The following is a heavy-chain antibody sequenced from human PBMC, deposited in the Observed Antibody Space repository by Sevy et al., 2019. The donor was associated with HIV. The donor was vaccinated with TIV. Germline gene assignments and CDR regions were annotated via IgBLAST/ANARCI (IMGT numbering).Heavy chain of an antibody. CDR2: VNSDGSST. J-gene: IGHJ4*02. D-gene: IGHD6-13*01. CDR1: GFTFSSYW. Sequence: GGSLRLSCAASGFTFSSYWMHWVHQAPGKGLVWVSRVNSDGSSTSYADSVKGRFTISRDNAKNTLYLQMNSLRAEDTAVYYCARGAAAGTFDYWGQGTLVTVFS. V-gene: IGHV3-74*01. CDR3: ARGAAAGTFDY.